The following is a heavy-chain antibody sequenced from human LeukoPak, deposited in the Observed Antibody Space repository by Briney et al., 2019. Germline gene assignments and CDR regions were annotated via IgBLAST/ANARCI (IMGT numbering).Heavy chain of an antibody. J-gene: IGHJ4*02. Sequence: GGTLRLSCAASGFTFSSYGMSWVHQAPGKGLEWVSAISGSGGSTYYADSVKGRFTISRDDSKNTLYLQMNGLRAEDTAVYYCAKIIRYFPGDYWGQGTLVTVSS. D-gene: IGHD1-14*01. V-gene: IGHV3-23*01. CDR2: ISGSGGST. CDR1: GFTFSSYG. CDR3: AKIIRYFPGDY.